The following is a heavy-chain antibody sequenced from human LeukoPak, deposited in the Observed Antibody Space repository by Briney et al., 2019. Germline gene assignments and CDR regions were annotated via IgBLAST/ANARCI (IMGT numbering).Heavy chain of an antibody. J-gene: IGHJ4*02. V-gene: IGHV4-34*01. D-gene: IGHD4-17*01. CDR3: ARKTYGRDLDY. CDR2: INHSGST. Sequence: SETLSLTCAVYGGSFSGYYWSWIRQPPRKGLEWIGEINHSGSTNYNPSLKSRVTISVDTSKNQFSLKLSSVTAADTAVYYCARKTYGRDLDYWGQGTLVTVSS. CDR1: GGSFSGYY.